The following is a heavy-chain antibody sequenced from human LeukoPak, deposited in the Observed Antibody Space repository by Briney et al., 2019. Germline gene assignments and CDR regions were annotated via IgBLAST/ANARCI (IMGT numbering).Heavy chain of an antibody. CDR3: AKASSGYYDYYHYMDV. J-gene: IGHJ6*03. CDR2: IYSGGST. D-gene: IGHD3-22*01. Sequence: GGSLRLSCAASGFTVSSNYMSWVRQAPGKGLEWVSVIYSGGSTYYADSVKGRFTISRDNSKNTLYLQMNSLRAEDTAVYYCAKASSGYYDYYHYMDVWGKGTTVTVSS. V-gene: IGHV3-53*05. CDR1: GFTVSSNY.